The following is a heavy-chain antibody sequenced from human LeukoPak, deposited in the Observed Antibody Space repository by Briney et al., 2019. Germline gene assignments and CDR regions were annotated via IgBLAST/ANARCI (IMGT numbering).Heavy chain of an antibody. CDR2: ISSGSSTI. V-gene: IGHV3-48*04. J-gene: IGHJ4*02. CDR1: GFTFSSYS. Sequence: GGSLRLSCAASGFTFSSYSMNWVRQAPGKGLEWVSYISSGSSTIYYADSVQGRFTISRDDAKNSLYLQMNSLRAEDTAVYYCARGRYASSWYCDYWGQGTLVTVSS. D-gene: IGHD6-13*01. CDR3: ARGRYASSWYCDY.